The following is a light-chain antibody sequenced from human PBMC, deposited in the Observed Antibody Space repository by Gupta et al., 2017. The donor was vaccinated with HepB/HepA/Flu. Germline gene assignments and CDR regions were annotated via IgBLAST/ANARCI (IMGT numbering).Light chain of an antibody. J-gene: IGLJ1*01. CDR1: TGAVTSGHY. CDR2: DVS. Sequence: QAVVPQEPSLTVSPGGPVTLTCDSSTGAVTSGHYPYGFQQKPGQAPRTLIYDVSNKDSWTPARFSGSLHGGKAALTLSGAQPEDEADYYCLLSYNGVFVFGTGTTITVL. V-gene: IGLV7-46*01. CDR3: LLSYNGVFV.